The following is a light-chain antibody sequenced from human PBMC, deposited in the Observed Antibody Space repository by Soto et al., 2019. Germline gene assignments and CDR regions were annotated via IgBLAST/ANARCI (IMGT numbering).Light chain of an antibody. J-gene: IGLJ3*02. CDR1: SSDIGGYNY. V-gene: IGLV2-11*01. Sequence: QSALTQPRSVSGSPGQSVTISCTGTSSDIGGYNYVSWYQQHPGKAPKLMIYDVNRRPSGVPDSFSGSKSGNTASLTISGLQAEDEADYYCCSYAGSYTWVFGGGTQLTVL. CDR3: CSYAGSYTWV. CDR2: DVN.